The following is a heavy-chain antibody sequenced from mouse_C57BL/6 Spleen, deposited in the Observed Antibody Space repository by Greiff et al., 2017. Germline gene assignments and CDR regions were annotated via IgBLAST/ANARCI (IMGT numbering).Heavy chain of an antibody. D-gene: IGHD2-1*01. J-gene: IGHJ3*02. CDR3: ARDFGNSPFGY. CDR1: GFTFSSYA. Sequence: EVKLVESGGGLVKPGGSLKLSCAASGFTFSSYAMSWVRQTPEKMLEWVATISDGGSYTYYPDNVKGRFTISRDNAKNNLYLQMSHLKSEDTAMYYCARDFGNSPFGYWGQGTLVTVSA. V-gene: IGHV5-4*01. CDR2: ISDGGSYT.